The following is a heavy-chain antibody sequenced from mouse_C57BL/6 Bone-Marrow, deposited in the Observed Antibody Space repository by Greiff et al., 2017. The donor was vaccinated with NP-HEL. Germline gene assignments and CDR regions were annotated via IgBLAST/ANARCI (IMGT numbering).Heavy chain of an antibody. D-gene: IGHD6-2*01. J-gene: IGHJ4*01. CDR1: GFSLTSYG. CDR2: IWGDGST. Sequence: VQLVESGPGLVAPSQSLSITCTVSGFSLTSYGVSWVRQPPGKGLEWLGVIWGDGSTNYHSALISRLSISKDNSKSQVFLKLNSLQTDDTATYFCAKGGPFFCESLFYCAMEYGGKGTSVTVPS. CDR3: AKGGPFFCESLFYCAMEY. V-gene: IGHV2-3*01.